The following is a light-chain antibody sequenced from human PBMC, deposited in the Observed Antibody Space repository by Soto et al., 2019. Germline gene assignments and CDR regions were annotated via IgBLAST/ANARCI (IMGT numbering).Light chain of an antibody. V-gene: IGKV1-9*01. Sequence: IQLTQSPSSLSASVGDTVTITCRASQAIGSYFAWYQQRPGTAPKLLIYSASTLHSGVPSRFSGSGSGTDFTLTLSSLQPADFATYYCQQVDSYPRTFGPGTTVEI. CDR3: QQVDSYPRT. CDR2: SAS. CDR1: QAIGSY. J-gene: IGKJ3*01.